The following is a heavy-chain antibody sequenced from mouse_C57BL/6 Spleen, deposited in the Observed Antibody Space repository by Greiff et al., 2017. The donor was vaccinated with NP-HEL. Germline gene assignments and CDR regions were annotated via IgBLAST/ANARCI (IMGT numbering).Heavy chain of an antibody. CDR3: TTQGITTVVEGY. V-gene: IGHV14-4*01. Sequence: EVNVVESGAELVRPGASVKLSCTASGFNIKDDYMHWVKQRPEQGLEWIGWIDPENGDTEYASKFQGKATITADTSSNTAYLQLSSLTSEDTAVYYCTTQGITTVVEGYWGQGTTLTVSS. J-gene: IGHJ2*01. D-gene: IGHD1-1*01. CDR1: GFNIKDDY. CDR2: IDPENGDT.